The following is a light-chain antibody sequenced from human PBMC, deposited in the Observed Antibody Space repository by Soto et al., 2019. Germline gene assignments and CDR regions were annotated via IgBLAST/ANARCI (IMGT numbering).Light chain of an antibody. CDR3: SAWDDNIYGPV. CDR1: SSDNGSNP. CDR2: RDN. Sequence: QSVLTQPPSASGTPGQRVAISCSGGSSDNGSNPINWYIHITVAAPKLLIYRDNQRPSGVPDRFSGSKSGISASLSSSGLQSEDEADSFGSAWDDNIYGPVFGGGTKLTVL. J-gene: IGLJ2*01. V-gene: IGLV1-44*01.